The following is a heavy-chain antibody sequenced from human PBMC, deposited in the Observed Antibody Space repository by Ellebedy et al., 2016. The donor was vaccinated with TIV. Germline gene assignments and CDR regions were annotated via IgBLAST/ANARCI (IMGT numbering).Heavy chain of an antibody. Sequence: SETLSLTXAVYGGSFSGYYWSWFRQPAGKALEWIGRIFSSGSTSYNPSVRSRVTMSVDTSKNQFSLKLSSVTAADTAVYYCARGGEGVAEFGVWGKGTTVTVSS. J-gene: IGHJ6*03. CDR1: GGSFSGYY. CDR2: IFSSGST. CDR3: ARGGEGVAEFGV. D-gene: IGHD3-10*01. V-gene: IGHV4-59*10.